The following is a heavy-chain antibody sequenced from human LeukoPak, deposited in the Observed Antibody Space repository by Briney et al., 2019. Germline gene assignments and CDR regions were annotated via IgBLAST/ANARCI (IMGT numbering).Heavy chain of an antibody. J-gene: IGHJ6*03. CDR2: INSDGGST. D-gene: IGHD3-10*01. CDR1: GFTFKRYW. CDR3: ARDLRLLWFRNPYYIDV. V-gene: IGHV3-74*01. Sequence: GGSLRLSCVASGFTFKRYWMHWVRQAPGKGLVWVSRINSDGGSTSYADSVKGRFTISRDNAKNTLYLQMNSLRAEDTAVYYCARDLRLLWFRNPYYIDVWGKGTTVTVSS.